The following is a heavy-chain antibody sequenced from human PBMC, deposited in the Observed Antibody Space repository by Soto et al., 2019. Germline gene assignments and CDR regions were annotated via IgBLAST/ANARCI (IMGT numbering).Heavy chain of an antibody. CDR2: ITPYNGDT. CDR1: GYSFATYS. Sequence: QVQLLQSGAEVKEPGASVKVSCKASGYSFATYSISWVRQAPGQGLEWMGWITPYNGDTNYAQKLQGRVTMTTDTSTSTAYMEARRLRSDDTAVDYCARLAPCSGGTCYSRPLDYWGQGALVTVSS. D-gene: IGHD2-15*01. J-gene: IGHJ4*02. V-gene: IGHV1-18*01. CDR3: ARLAPCSGGTCYSRPLDY.